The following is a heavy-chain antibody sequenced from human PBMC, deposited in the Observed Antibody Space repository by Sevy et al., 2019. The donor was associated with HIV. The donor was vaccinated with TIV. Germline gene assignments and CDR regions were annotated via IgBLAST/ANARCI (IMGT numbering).Heavy chain of an antibody. J-gene: IGHJ4*02. CDR1: GFTFINYA. V-gene: IGHV3-23*01. CDR2: IYPNGDVT. CDR3: AKDFCRTDNCADLFDY. D-gene: IGHD1-20*01. Sequence: GGSLRLSCAASGFTFINYAMTWVRQAPGKGLEWVSSIYPNGDVTFYAESVKGRSIISRDSSKNTLFLQMNSLRAEDTAVYYCAKDFCRTDNCADLFDYWGQGTLVTVSS.